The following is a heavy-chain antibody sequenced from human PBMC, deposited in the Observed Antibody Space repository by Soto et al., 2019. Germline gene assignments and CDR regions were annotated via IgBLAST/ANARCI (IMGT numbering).Heavy chain of an antibody. CDR2: ISGSGDRE. CDR3: AKEDDYGDYEHDAFDM. V-gene: IGHV3-23*01. CDR1: GFTFSSYA. J-gene: IGHJ3*02. Sequence: EVQLLESGGGLVQPGGSLRLSCAASGFTFSSYAMSWVRQAPGKGLEWVSGISGSGDREYYADSVKGRFTISRDNSKKTLNLQMNSLRAEDTAVYYCAKEDDYGDYEHDAFDMWGQGTMVTVSS. D-gene: IGHD4-17*01.